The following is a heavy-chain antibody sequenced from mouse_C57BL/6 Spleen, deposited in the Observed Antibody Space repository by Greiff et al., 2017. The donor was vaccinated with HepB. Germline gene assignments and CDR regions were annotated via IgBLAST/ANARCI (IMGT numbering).Heavy chain of an antibody. CDR2: IYPGSGST. J-gene: IGHJ2*01. CDR3: ARGDHELRLRDY. CDR1: GYTFTSYW. D-gene: IGHD3-2*02. Sequence: QVQLQQPGAELVKPGASVKMSCKASGYTFTSYWITWVKQRPGQGLEWIGDIYPGSGSTNYNEKFKSKATLTVDTSSSTAYMQLSSLTSEDSAVYYCARGDHELRLRDYWGQGTTLTVSS. V-gene: IGHV1-55*01.